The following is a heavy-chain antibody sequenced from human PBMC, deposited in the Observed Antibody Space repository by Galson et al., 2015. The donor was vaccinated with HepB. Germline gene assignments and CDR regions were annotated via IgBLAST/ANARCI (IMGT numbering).Heavy chain of an antibody. CDR1: GDSVSSNSAA. CDR2: TYYRSKWYN. J-gene: IGHJ4*02. D-gene: IGHD6-13*01. CDR3: ARSGYSGSWYGSDY. Sequence: CAISGDSVSSNSAAWNWIRQSPSRGLEWLGRTYYRSKWYNDYAVSVKSRMTINPDTSKNQFSLQLNSVTPEDTAVYYCARSGYSGSWYGSDYWGQGTLVTVSS. V-gene: IGHV6-1*01.